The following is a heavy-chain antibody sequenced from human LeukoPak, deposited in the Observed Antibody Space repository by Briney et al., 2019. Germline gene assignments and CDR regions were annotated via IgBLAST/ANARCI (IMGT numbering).Heavy chain of an antibody. CDR1: GFTVSSNY. D-gene: IGHD3-9*01. Sequence: GGSLRLSCAASGFTVSSNYMSWVRQAPGKGLEWVSGINWNGGSTGYADSVKGRFTISRDNAKNSLYLQMNSLRAEDTALYYCAKGSDDILTGYPMDYWGQGTLVTVSS. J-gene: IGHJ4*02. CDR2: INWNGGST. V-gene: IGHV3-20*04. CDR3: AKGSDDILTGYPMDY.